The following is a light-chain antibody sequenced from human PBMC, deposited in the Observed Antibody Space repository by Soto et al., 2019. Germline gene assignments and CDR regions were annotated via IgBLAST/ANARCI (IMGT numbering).Light chain of an antibody. J-gene: IGLJ2*01. CDR2: EVS. Sequence: QSAMTQPAFVSGSPGQSITISCTGTSSDVAGYNYVSWYQQHPGKAPKLIIYEVSSRPSGVSNRFSGSKSGNTASLTISGLQAEDEADYYCSSYTSTNTLDGVFGGGTKLTVL. CDR3: SSYTSTNTLDGV. V-gene: IGLV2-14*01. CDR1: SSDVAGYNY.